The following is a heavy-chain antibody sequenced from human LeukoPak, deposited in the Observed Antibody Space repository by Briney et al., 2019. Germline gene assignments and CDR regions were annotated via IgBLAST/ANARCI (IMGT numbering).Heavy chain of an antibody. CDR3: AVEDIVVVVAASTTAPFDY. Sequence: ASVKVSCKASGYAFTGYYMHWVRQAPGQGLEWMGWINPNSGGTNYAQKFQGRVTMTRDTSISTAYMELSRLRSDDTAVYYCAVEDIVVVVAASTTAPFDYWGQGNLVTVSS. D-gene: IGHD2-15*01. CDR2: INPNSGGT. J-gene: IGHJ4*02. V-gene: IGHV1-2*02. CDR1: GYAFTGYY.